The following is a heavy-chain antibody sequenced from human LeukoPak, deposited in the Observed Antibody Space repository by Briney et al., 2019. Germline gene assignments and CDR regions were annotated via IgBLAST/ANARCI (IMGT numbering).Heavy chain of an antibody. Sequence: GGSLRLSCAASGFTFSSFGMSWVRQAPGKGLEWVSAISSTGGTAYYADSVKGRFTISRDDSKNTLYLLLNSLRAEDTAVYYCARAGSYCSGGSCYYHWGQGTLVTVSS. V-gene: IGHV3-23*01. D-gene: IGHD2-15*01. CDR3: ARAGSYCSGGSCYYH. CDR1: GFTFSSFG. CDR2: ISSTGGTA. J-gene: IGHJ5*02.